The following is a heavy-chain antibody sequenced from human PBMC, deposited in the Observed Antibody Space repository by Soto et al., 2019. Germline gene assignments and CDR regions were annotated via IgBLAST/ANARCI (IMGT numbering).Heavy chain of an antibody. CDR1: GFTFSSYS. Sequence: PGGSLRLSCAASGFTFSSYSMNWVRRAPGKGLEWVSSISSSSSYIYYADSVKGRFTISRDNSKNTLYLQMNSLRAEDTAVYYCAKDQVVRGVIITYYFDYWGQGTLVTVSS. CDR3: AKDQVVRGVIITYYFDY. J-gene: IGHJ4*02. V-gene: IGHV3-21*04. CDR2: ISSSSSYI. D-gene: IGHD3-10*01.